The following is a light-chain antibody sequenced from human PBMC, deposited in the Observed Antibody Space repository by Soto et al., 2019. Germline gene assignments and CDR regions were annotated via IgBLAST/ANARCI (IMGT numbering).Light chain of an antibody. Sequence: DIPMTQSPSTLSASVGDRVTITCRASQSVSSWLAWYQQKPGKVPKLLIYKASTLESGVPSRFSGSGSGTGFTLTIRSLQPDDFASYYFQHDNSIPLTSGGETQVQI. CDR1: QSVSSW. CDR2: KAS. CDR3: QHDNSIPLT. V-gene: IGKV1-5*03. J-gene: IGKJ4*01.